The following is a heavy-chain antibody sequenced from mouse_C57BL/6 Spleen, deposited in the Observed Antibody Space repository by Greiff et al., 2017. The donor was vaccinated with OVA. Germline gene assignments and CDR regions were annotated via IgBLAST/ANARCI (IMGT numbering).Heavy chain of an antibody. CDR2: INPNNGGT. Sequence: EVMLVESGPELVKPGASVKMSCKASGYTFTDYNMHWVKQSHGKSLEWIGYINPNNGGTSYNQKFKGKATLTVNKSSSTAYMELRSLTSEDSAVYYCARDWERYAMDYWGQGTSVTVSS. J-gene: IGHJ4*01. V-gene: IGHV1-22*01. CDR3: ARDWERYAMDY. CDR1: GYTFTDYN. D-gene: IGHD4-1*01.